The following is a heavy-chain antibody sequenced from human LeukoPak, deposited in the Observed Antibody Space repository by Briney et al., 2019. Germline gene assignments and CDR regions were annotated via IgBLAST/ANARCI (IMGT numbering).Heavy chain of an antibody. V-gene: IGHV4-38-2*02. D-gene: IGHD3-22*01. J-gene: IGHJ4*02. CDR3: ARDGYYYDATFEN. CDR2: ISHSGSS. Sequence: PSETLSLTCPVSGYSISNGYFLALIRQAPGKGPELIGSISHSGSSYSNPSLKSRVIVSVDTSNNQFSLRLTSVTAADTATYYCARDGYYYDATFENWGQGIRVAVSS. CDR1: GYSISNGYF.